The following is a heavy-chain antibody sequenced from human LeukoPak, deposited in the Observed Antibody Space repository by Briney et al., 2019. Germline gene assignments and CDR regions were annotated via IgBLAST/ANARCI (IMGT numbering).Heavy chain of an antibody. CDR2: INPSGGST. CDR3: ARDRGPDITMVRGATVGYYYYGMDV. V-gene: IGHV1-46*01. CDR1: GYTFTSYY. J-gene: IGHJ6*02. D-gene: IGHD3-10*01. Sequence: GASVKVSCKASGYTFTSYYMHWVRQAPGQGLEWMGIINPSGGSTSYAQKFQGRVTMTRDTSTSTVHMELSSLRSEDTAVYYCARDRGPDITMVRGATVGYYYYGMDVWGQGTTVTVSS.